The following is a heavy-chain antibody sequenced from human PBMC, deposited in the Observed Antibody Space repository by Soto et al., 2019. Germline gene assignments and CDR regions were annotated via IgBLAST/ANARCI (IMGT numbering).Heavy chain of an antibody. J-gene: IGHJ6*02. CDR1: GFTFSSYG. V-gene: IGHV3-33*01. CDR3: ARDLKNDYYGSGSYYNAEYYYYYYGMDV. CDR2: IWYDGSNK. D-gene: IGHD3-10*01. Sequence: QVQLVESGGGVVQPGRSLRLSCAAFGFTFSSYGMHWVRQAPGKGLEWVAVIWYDGSNKYYADSVKGRFTISRDNSKNTLYLQMNSLRAEDTAVYYCARDLKNDYYGSGSYYNAEYYYYYYGMDVWGQGTTVTVSS.